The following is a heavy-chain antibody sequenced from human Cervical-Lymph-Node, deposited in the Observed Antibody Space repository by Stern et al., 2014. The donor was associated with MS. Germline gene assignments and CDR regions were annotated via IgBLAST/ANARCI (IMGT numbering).Heavy chain of an antibody. J-gene: IGHJ4*02. CDR1: GFTFSSYW. CDR2: IKQDGSEK. Sequence: EVQLVESGGGLAQPGGSLRLSCAASGFTFSSYWMTWVRQAPGKGLGWVANIKQDGSEKSYVDYVRGGFTISRANAKNSLYLQVNSLRAEDTAVYYCAREEGWLRDIDYWGQGTRVTVSS. CDR3: AREEGWLRDIDY. V-gene: IGHV3-7*01. D-gene: IGHD5-12*01.